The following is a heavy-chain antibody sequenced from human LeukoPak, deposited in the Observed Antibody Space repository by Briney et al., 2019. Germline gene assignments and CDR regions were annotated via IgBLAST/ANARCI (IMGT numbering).Heavy chain of an antibody. CDR3: AKGHGDASGYYYFDS. J-gene: IGHJ4*02. D-gene: IGHD3-22*01. CDR1: GFIFSNYG. CDR2: IRGNAGTA. V-gene: IGHV3-23*01. Sequence: GGTLRLSCAASGFIFSNYGMSWVRQAPGKGLEWVSAIRGNAGTAYYADSVKGRFTIFRDNFKNMLYLQMNSLRVEDTAVYYCAKGHGDASGYYYFDSWGQGTLVTVSS.